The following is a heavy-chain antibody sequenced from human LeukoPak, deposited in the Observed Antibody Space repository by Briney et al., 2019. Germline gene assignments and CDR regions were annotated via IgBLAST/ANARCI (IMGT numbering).Heavy chain of an antibody. Sequence: GGSLRLSCADSGFTFSNFGMHWVRQAPGKGLEWVAVISYDGRKKDDRDSVKGRFTISRDNSKNTLFLQMNSLRPEDTAVYYCVKITSVTGGDCWGQGTRLTVSS. CDR1: GFTFSNFG. CDR2: ISYDGRKK. V-gene: IGHV3-30*18. D-gene: IGHD1-1*01. CDR3: VKITSVTGGDC. J-gene: IGHJ4*02.